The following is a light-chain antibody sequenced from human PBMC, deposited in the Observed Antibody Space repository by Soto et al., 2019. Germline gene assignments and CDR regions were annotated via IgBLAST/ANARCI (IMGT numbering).Light chain of an antibody. V-gene: IGKV1-33*01. J-gene: IGKJ5*01. CDR1: QDISNY. CDR3: QQYDNLPRT. Sequence: DIQMTQSPSSLSASVGDRVTITCQASQDISNYLNWYQQKPGKAPKLLIYDASNLETGVPSRFNRSGSGTDFTLTISSLLHEDIATYYCQQYDNLPRTFGQGTRLEIK. CDR2: DAS.